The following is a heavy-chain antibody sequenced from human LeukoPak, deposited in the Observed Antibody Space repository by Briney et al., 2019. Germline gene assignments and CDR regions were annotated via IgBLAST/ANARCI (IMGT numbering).Heavy chain of an antibody. Sequence: GASVKVSCKASGGTFSSYAISWVRQAPGQGLEWMGRIIPIFGIANYAQKFQGRVTITADKSTSTAYMELSSLRSEDTAVYYCATHYYDSSGYYYPWDYRGQGTLVTVSS. V-gene: IGHV1-69*04. D-gene: IGHD3-22*01. CDR1: GGTFSSYA. J-gene: IGHJ4*02. CDR2: IIPIFGIA. CDR3: ATHYYDSSGYYYPWDY.